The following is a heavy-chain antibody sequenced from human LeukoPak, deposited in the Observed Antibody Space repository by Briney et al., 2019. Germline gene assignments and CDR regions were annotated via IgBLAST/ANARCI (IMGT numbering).Heavy chain of an antibody. V-gene: IGHV3-30*18. CDR3: AKDFSACSSSNCYSGYYGMDV. Sequence: GSLRISCAASGFTFSTYGMHWVRQAPGKGLEWVTGISYDETKKYYAESVKGRFTISRDNSENTVSLQMNSLRAEDTAVYYCAKDFSACSSSNCYSGYYGMDVWGRGTTVTVSS. D-gene: IGHD2-2*02. J-gene: IGHJ6*02. CDR2: ISYDETKK. CDR1: GFTFSTYG.